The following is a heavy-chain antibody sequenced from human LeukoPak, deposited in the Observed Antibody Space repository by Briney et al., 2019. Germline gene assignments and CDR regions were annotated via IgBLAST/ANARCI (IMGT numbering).Heavy chain of an antibody. D-gene: IGHD2-2*01. V-gene: IGHV3-74*01. CDR3: ARELVVRAGDYFDN. CDR2: INGDGSSI. CDR1: GYTFSSHW. J-gene: IGHJ4*02. Sequence: PGGSLRLSCAASGYTFSSHWMHWVRQAPGKGLVCVARINGDGSSIRYADSVKGRFTISRDNAKNTLFLQMNSLRAEDTAVYSCARELVVRAGDYFDNWGQGTLVTVSS.